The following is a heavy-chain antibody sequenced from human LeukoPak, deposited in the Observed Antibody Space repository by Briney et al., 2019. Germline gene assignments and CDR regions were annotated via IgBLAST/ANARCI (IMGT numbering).Heavy chain of an antibody. CDR3: TRDWGPSTGNFHYDAFDI. CDR2: IRPDGDT. D-gene: IGHD2-8*02. V-gene: IGHV1-2*02. J-gene: IGHJ3*02. Sequence: ASVKVSCKASGYTFTDHFIHWVRQAPGQGLEWMGWIRPDGDTKYAENFQGRATMTRDTSISTAYMELTRLTLDDTAVYYCTRDWGPSTGNFHYDAFDIWGQGTMVTVSS. CDR1: GYTFTDHF.